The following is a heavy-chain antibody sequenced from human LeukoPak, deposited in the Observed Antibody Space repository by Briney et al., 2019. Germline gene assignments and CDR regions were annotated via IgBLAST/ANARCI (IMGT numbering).Heavy chain of an antibody. Sequence: PGGSLRLSCAASGFTFSSYGMHWVRQAPGKGLEWVAVISYDGSNKYYADSVKGRFTISRDNSKNTLYLQMNSLRAEDTAVYYCAKDLDSSGGDYWGQGILVTVSS. J-gene: IGHJ4*02. CDR2: ISYDGSNK. V-gene: IGHV3-30*18. CDR3: AKDLDSSGGDY. D-gene: IGHD6-19*01. CDR1: GFTFSSYG.